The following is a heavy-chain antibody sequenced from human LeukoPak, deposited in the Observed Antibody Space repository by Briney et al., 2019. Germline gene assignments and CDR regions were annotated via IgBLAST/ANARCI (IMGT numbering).Heavy chain of an antibody. Sequence: GGSLRLSCAASGFTFSSYAMSWVRQAPGKGLEWVSAISGSGGSTYYAVSVEGRFTISRDNSKNTLYLQMNSLRAEDTAVYYCANSYYGSTYYYYGIDVWGQGTTVTVSS. CDR2: ISGSGGST. J-gene: IGHJ6*02. V-gene: IGHV3-23*01. D-gene: IGHD3-10*01. CDR3: ANSYYGSTYYYYGIDV. CDR1: GFTFSSYA.